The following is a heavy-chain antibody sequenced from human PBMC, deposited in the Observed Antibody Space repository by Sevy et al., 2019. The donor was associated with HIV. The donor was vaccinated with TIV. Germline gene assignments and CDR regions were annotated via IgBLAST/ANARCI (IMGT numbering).Heavy chain of an antibody. J-gene: IGHJ4*02. Sequence: ASVKVSCKASGHIFGMSDISWVRQAPGQGLEWVGWITPDTGDASTARNLQGRVTLTTDTSTRTSTRTFYMDLSSLTSDDAGVYYCATGRAPLIGMYSFDNWAQGTLVTVSS. CDR1: GHIFGMSD. V-gene: IGHV1-18*01. CDR2: ITPDTGDA. CDR3: ATGRAPLIGMYSFDN. D-gene: IGHD1-26*01.